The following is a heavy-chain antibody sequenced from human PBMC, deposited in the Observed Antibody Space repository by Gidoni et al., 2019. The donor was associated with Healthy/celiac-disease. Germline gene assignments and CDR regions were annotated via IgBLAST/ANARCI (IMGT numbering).Heavy chain of an antibody. CDR3: ARGVLVGATKEWTTMGLIDY. CDR1: GYTFTGYY. V-gene: IGHV1-2*04. Sequence: QVQLVQSGAEVKKPGASVKVSCKASGYTFTGYYMHWVRQAPGQGLEWMGWVNPNSGGTNYAQKFQGWVTMTRDTSISTAYMELSRLRSDDTAVYYCARGVLVGATKEWTTMGLIDYWGQGTLVTVSS. J-gene: IGHJ4*02. CDR2: VNPNSGGT. D-gene: IGHD1-26*01.